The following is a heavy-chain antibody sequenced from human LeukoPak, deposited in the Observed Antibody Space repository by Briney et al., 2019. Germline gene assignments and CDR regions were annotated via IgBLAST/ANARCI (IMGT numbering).Heavy chain of an antibody. Sequence: ASVKVSCKASGGTFSSYAISWVRQAPGQGLEWMGRIIPILGIANYAQKFQGRVTITADKSTSTAYMELSSLRSEDTAVYYCERVCSGGSCYVDYWGQGTLVTVSS. CDR1: GGTFSSYA. J-gene: IGHJ4*02. CDR2: IIPILGIA. D-gene: IGHD2-15*01. CDR3: ERVCSGGSCYVDY. V-gene: IGHV1-69*04.